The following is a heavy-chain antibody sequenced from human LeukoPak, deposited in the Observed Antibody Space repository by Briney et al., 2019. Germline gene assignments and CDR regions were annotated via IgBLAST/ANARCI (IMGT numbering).Heavy chain of an antibody. J-gene: IGHJ3*02. CDR1: GYTFTGYY. D-gene: IGHD4/OR15-4a*01. CDR3: ARDLSVTMGVTRDAWDI. Sequence: ASVKVSCKASGYTFTGYYMHWVRQAPGQGLEWMGRINPNSGDTNYAQKFQGRVTMTRDTSISTGYMEVSRLTSDDTAVYYCARDLSVTMGVTRDAWDIWGQGTMVTVSS. CDR2: INPNSGDT. V-gene: IGHV1-2*06.